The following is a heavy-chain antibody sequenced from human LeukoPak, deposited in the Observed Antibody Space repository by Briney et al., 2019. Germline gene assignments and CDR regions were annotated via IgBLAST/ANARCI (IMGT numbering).Heavy chain of an antibody. D-gene: IGHD3-3*01. CDR1: GFTVSSNY. Sequence: GGSLRLSCAASGFTVSSNYMSWVRQAPGKGLEWVSVIYSGGSTYYADSVKGRFTISRDNSKNTPYLQMNSLRAEDTAVYYCARLEWLLYFYFDYWGQGTLVTVSS. CDR3: ARLEWLLYFYFDY. V-gene: IGHV3-66*02. J-gene: IGHJ4*02. CDR2: IYSGGST.